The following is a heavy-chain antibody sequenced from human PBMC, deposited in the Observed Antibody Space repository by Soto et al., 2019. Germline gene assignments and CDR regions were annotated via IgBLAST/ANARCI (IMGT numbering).Heavy chain of an antibody. CDR2: INPSGGST. D-gene: IGHD5-12*01. CDR1: GYTFTSYY. V-gene: IGHV1-46*01. Sequence: ASVKVSCKASGYTFTSYYMHWVRQAPGQGLEWMGIINPSGGSTSYAQKFQGRVTMTRDTSTSTVYMELSSLRSEDTAVYYCARASRIRVYSCYDLGWFDPWGQGTLVTVSS. CDR3: ARASRIRVYSCYDLGWFDP. J-gene: IGHJ5*02.